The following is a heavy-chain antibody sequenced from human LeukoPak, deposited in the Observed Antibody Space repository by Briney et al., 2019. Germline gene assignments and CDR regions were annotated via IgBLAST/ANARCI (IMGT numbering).Heavy chain of an antibody. Sequence: ASVKVSCKASGYTFTGYYMHWVRQAPGQGLEWMGWINPNSGGTNYAQEFQGRVTMTRDTSISTAYMELSRLRSDDTAVYYCAREIYDSSGYPRFDYWGQGTLVTVSS. J-gene: IGHJ4*02. V-gene: IGHV1-2*02. D-gene: IGHD3-22*01. CDR2: INPNSGGT. CDR3: AREIYDSSGYPRFDY. CDR1: GYTFTGYY.